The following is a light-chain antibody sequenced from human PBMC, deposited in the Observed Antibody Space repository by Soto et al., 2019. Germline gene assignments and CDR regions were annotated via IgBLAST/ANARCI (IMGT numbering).Light chain of an antibody. V-gene: IGKV3-20*01. J-gene: IGKJ5*01. CDR2: GAS. CDR1: QSVSSSY. Sequence: EIVLTQSPGTLSINPGERATLSCRASQSVSSSYLAWYQQKPGQAPRLLIYGASSRATGIPDRFSGSGSGTDFTLTISRLEPEDFAVYYCQQYGSSPSITFGQGTRLEIK. CDR3: QQYGSSPSIT.